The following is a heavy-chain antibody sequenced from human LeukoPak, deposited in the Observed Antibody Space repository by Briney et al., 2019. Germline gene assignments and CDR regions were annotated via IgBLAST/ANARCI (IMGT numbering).Heavy chain of an antibody. CDR3: TTDTWYSAGH. CDR1: GFIFSGSW. D-gene: IGHD2-15*01. V-gene: IGHV3-7*03. CDR2: IKKDGSEK. J-gene: IGHJ4*02. Sequence: GGSLRLSCTASGFIFSGSWMAWIRQAPGKGLEWVAIIKKDGSEKYYVDSMKGRFTISRDNAKSSLFLQMNSLRAEDTAIYYCTTDTWYSAGHWGQGTLVTVSS.